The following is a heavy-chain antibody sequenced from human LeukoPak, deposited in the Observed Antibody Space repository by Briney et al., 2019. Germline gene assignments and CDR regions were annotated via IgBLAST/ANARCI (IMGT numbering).Heavy chain of an antibody. V-gene: IGHV3-21*01. J-gene: IGHJ3*02. D-gene: IGHD1-1*01. CDR2: ISSSSYI. CDR1: GFTFSSYS. CDR3: ARDQNGPLNWEVSAFGI. Sequence: GGSLRLSCAASGFTFSSYSMNWVRQAPGKGLEWVSSISSSSYIYYADSVKGRFTISRDNAKNSLFLQMNSLRGEDTAVYYCARDQNGPLNWEVSAFGIWGQGTMVTVSS.